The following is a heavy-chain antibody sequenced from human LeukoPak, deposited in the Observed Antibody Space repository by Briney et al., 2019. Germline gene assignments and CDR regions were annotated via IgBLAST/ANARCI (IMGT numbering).Heavy chain of an antibody. CDR1: GFPFSSYA. CDR2: ISGSGGST. D-gene: IGHD6-13*01. CDR3: AKGGSWYFRYYFDY. J-gene: IGHJ4*02. Sequence: GGSLRLSCAASGFPFSSYAMSWVRQAPGKGLEWVSAISGSGGSTYYADSVKGRFTISRDNSKNTLYLQMNSLRAEDTAVYYCAKGGSWYFRYYFDYWGQGTLVTVSS. V-gene: IGHV3-23*01.